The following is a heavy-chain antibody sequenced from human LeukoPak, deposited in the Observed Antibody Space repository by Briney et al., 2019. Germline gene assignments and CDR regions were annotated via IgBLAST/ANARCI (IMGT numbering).Heavy chain of an antibody. D-gene: IGHD3-10*01. CDR3: ARRYYGSGNPFDP. V-gene: IGHV4-39*01. CDR1: GYSISSRSYF. Sequence: SETLSLTCTVSGYSISSRSYFWGWIRQSPGKGLEWIGNIYYSGSTHYNPSLKSRVTISVDTSKNQFSLKLTSVTTADTALYYCARRYYGSGNPFDPWGQGTLVTVSS. J-gene: IGHJ5*02. CDR2: IYYSGST.